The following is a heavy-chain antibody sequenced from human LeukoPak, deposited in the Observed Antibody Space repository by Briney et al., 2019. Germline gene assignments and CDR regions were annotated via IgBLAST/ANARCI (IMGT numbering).Heavy chain of an antibody. CDR3: ARLATWGDAFDI. CDR1: GYTLTDYY. D-gene: IGHD5-12*01. Sequence: GASVKVSCTSSGYTLTDYYLHWVRRAPGQGLEWMGWIEPKSGGTKYAQTFQGMVTMTRDTSISTAYMELSSLKSDDTAVYYCARLATWGDAFDIWGQGTMVTVSS. CDR2: IEPKSGGT. V-gene: IGHV1-2*02. J-gene: IGHJ3*02.